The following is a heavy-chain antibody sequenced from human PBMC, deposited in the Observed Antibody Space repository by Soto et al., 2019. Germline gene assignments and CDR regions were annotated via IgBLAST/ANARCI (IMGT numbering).Heavy chain of an antibody. CDR2: INAGNGNT. V-gene: IGHV1-3*05. CDR3: ARVSGYYLPDY. J-gene: IGHJ4*02. CDR1: GYTFTNYA. D-gene: IGHD5-12*01. Sequence: QVQLVQSGAEEKKPGASVKVSCKASGYTFTNYAMHWVRQAPGQRLEWMGWINAGNGNTKYSQKFQGRVTITRDTSARTAHMELSSLRSEDTAVYYCARVSGYYLPDYWGQGTLVTVSS.